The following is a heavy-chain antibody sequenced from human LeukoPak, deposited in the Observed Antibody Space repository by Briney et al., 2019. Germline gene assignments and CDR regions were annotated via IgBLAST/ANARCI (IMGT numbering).Heavy chain of an antibody. V-gene: IGHV5-51*07. D-gene: IGHD3-9*01. CDR3: ARFLRPYYDILTGYSSPFDY. CDR2: IYPGDSDT. J-gene: IGHJ4*02. CDR1: GYSFTSYW. Sequence: GESLKISCKGSGYSFTSYWIGWVHQMPGKGLEWMGIIYPGDSDTRYSPSFQGQVTISADKSISTASPQWSSLKASDTAMYYCARFLRPYYDILTGYSSPFDYWGQGTLVTVSS.